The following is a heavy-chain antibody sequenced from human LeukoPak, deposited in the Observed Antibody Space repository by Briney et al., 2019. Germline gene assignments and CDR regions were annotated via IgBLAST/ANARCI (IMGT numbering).Heavy chain of an antibody. CDR3: ARDGRNGYEDDY. D-gene: IGHD5-12*01. CDR2: IYSGDGT. CDR1: GFTVSSNY. Sequence: GGSLRLSCAASGFTVSSNYMSWVRQAPGRGLDWVSVIYSGDGTYYADSVKGRFTISRDNAKNSLFLQMNSLRAEDTAVYYCARDGRNGYEDDYWGQGTLVTVSS. J-gene: IGHJ4*02. V-gene: IGHV3-53*01.